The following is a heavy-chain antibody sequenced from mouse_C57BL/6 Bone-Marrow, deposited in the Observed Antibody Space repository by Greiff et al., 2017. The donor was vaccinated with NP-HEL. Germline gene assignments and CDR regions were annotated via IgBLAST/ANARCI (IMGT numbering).Heavy chain of an antibody. Sequence: EVQGVESGGDLVKPGGSLKLSCAASGFTFSSYGMSWVRQTPDKRLEWVATISSGGSYTYYPDSVKGRFTISRDNAKNTLYLQMSSLKSEDTAMYYCARRYGNYEGYYYAMDYWGQGTSVTVSS. J-gene: IGHJ4*01. D-gene: IGHD2-1*01. CDR1: GFTFSSYG. CDR2: ISSGGSYT. CDR3: ARRYGNYEGYYYAMDY. V-gene: IGHV5-6*01.